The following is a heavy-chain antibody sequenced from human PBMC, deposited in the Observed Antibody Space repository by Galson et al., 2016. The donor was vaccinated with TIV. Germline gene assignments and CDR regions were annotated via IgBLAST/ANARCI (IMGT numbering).Heavy chain of an antibody. CDR3: AREVAADGELDD. CDR2: ISASGTGP. CDR1: GFDFGSYA. D-gene: IGHD6-13*01. J-gene: IGHJ4*02. Sequence: SLRLSCAASGFDFGSYALSWVRLAPGKGLEWISGISASGTGPDYADSVKGRFTISRDNSKNTLYLQMASLRGDDTATDYCAREVAADGELDDWGQGTLVIVS. V-gene: IGHV3-23*01.